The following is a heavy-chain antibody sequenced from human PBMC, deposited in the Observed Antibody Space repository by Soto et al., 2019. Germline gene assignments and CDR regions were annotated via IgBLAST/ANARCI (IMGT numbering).Heavy chain of an antibody. CDR2: IYPGDSDT. J-gene: IGHJ3*02. CDR3: ARPDFWSGYYTFKGPLDAFDI. D-gene: IGHD3-3*01. V-gene: IGHV5-51*01. CDR1: GYSFTSYW. Sequence: GESLKISCTGSGYSFTSYWIGWVRQMPGKGLEWMGIIYPGDSDTRYSPSFQGQVTISADKSISTAYLQWSSLKASDTAMYYCARPDFWSGYYTFKGPLDAFDIWGQGTMVTVSS.